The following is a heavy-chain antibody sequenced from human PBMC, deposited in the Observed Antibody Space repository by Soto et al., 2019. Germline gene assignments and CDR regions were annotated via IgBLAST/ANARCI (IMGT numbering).Heavy chain of an antibody. CDR1: SGSITSANW. V-gene: IGHV4-4*02. J-gene: IGHJ4*02. CDR3: ARRGGGVVLAATTPFDY. Sequence: QVPLQESGPRLVRPSGTLSLTCTVSSGSITSANWWSWVRQPPGRGLEWIGEIYHSGSTNYNLSLKSRATLSVDKSKNQFYLSLSSVTAADTAIYYCARRGGGVVLAATTPFDYWGQGTLVTVSS. CDR2: IYHSGST. D-gene: IGHD2-15*01.